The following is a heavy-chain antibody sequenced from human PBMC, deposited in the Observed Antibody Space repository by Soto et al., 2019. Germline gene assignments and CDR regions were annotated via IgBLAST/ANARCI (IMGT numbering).Heavy chain of an antibody. V-gene: IGHV4-30-2*01. Sequence: LQLQESGSGLVKPSQTLSLTCAVSGGSISSGGYSWSWIRQPPGKGLEWIGYIYHSGSTYYNPALKSRVTISVDRSKNQFSLKLSSGTAADTAVYYCAREVSTTTVNNEDYFDYWGQGTLVTVSS. J-gene: IGHJ4*02. CDR2: IYHSGST. CDR1: GGSISSGGYS. D-gene: IGHD4-17*01. CDR3: AREVSTTTVNNEDYFDY.